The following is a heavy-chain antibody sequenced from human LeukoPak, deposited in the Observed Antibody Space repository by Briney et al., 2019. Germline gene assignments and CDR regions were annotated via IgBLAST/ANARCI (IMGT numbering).Heavy chain of an antibody. CDR2: INHSGST. Sequence: PSETLSLTCAVYGGSFSGYYWSWIRQPPGKGLEWIGEINHSGSTNYNPSLKSRVTIPVDTSKNQFSLKLSSVTAADTAVYYCARGDVWFDPWGQGTLVTVSS. J-gene: IGHJ5*02. V-gene: IGHV4-34*01. CDR1: GGSFSGYY. CDR3: ARGDVWFDP.